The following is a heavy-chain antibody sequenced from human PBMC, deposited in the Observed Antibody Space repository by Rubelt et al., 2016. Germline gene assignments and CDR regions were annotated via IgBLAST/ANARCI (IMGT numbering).Heavy chain of an antibody. CDR1: GFTFSSYS. J-gene: IGHJ2*01. V-gene: IGHV3-53*04. D-gene: IGHD1-1*01. Sequence: EVQLVESGGGLVQPGGSLRLSCAASGFTFSSYSMNWVRQATGKGLEWVSVIYSGGSTYTADSVKGRFTISRHNSKNTMYLQMNSLRAEDTAVYYCSRVATGTTSRWYFDLWGRCTLVTVSS. CDR3: SRVATGTTSRWYFDL. CDR2: IYSGGST.